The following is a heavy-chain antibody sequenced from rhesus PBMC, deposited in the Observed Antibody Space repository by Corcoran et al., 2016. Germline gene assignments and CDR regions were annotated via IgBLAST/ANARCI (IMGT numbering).Heavy chain of an antibody. CDR1: GGSISSNY. J-gene: IGHJ3*01. CDR3: ARDAPGYYYAFDF. V-gene: IGHV4-173*01. D-gene: IGHD3-34*01. Sequence: QLQLQESGPGLVKPSETLSLTCAVSGGSISSNYWSWIRQPPGKGLEWIGRISGSSGGTDYNPSLKSRVTSSTDTSKNQFSLKLSSVTAADTAVYYCARDAPGYYYAFDFWGQGLRVTVSS. CDR2: ISGSSGGT.